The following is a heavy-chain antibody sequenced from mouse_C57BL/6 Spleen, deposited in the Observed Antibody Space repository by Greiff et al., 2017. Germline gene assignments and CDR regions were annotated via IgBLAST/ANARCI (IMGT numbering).Heavy chain of an antibody. D-gene: IGHD2-4*01. V-gene: IGHV1-55*01. CDR1: GYTFTSYW. Sequence: VKLQQPGAELVKPGASVKMSCKASGYTFTSYWITWVKQRPGQGLEWIGDIYPGSGSTNYNEKFKSKATLTVDTSSSTAYMQLSSLTSEDSAVYYCARVPFYYDDDGYAMDYWGQGTSVTVSS. CDR3: ARVPFYYDDDGYAMDY. CDR2: IYPGSGST. J-gene: IGHJ4*01.